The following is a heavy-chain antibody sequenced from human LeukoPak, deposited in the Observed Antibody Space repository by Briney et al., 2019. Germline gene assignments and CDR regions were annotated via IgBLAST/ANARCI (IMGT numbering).Heavy chain of an antibody. CDR1: GFTVSSNY. J-gene: IGHJ3*02. D-gene: IGHD2-2*01. CDR3: ARGGVVPAAMGYAFDI. Sequence: GGSLRLSCVASGFTVSSNYMSWVRQAPGKGLEWVSVIYRDGSTHYADSVKGRFTISREKSKNTLYLQMNGLRAEDTAIYYCARGGVVPAAMGYAFDIWGPGTMVTVSS. CDR2: IYRDGST. V-gene: IGHV3-66*01.